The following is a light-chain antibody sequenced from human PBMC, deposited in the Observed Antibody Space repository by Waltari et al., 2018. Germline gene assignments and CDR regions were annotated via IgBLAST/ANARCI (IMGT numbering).Light chain of an antibody. Sequence: QSVLTQPPSASGTPGQRVTISCSGSSSNIGSNYVSWYQQLPGTAPKLLIYRNSQRPSGVPDRCSGSKSGTSASLAISGLRSEDEADYYCAAWDDSLSARFVFGTGTKVTVL. V-gene: IGLV1-47*01. J-gene: IGLJ1*01. CDR2: RNS. CDR3: AAWDDSLSARFV. CDR1: SSNIGSNY.